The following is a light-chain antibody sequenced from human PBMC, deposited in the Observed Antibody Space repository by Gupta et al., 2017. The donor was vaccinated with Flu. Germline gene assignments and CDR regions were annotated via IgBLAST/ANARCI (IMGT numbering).Light chain of an antibody. J-gene: IGLJ1*01. CDR1: SSDIGTYNY. Sequence: ITISSTGTSSDIGTYNYVSWYQQNPDKAPKLMIYDVNSRPSGVSNRFSGSKSGNTASLTISGLQAEDEADYYCGSYTNTNTLYVFGTGTKVTVL. V-gene: IGLV2-14*03. CDR2: DVN. CDR3: GSYTNTNTLYV.